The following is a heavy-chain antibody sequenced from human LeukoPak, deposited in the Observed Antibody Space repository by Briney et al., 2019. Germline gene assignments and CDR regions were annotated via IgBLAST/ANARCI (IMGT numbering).Heavy chain of an antibody. CDR1: GFTVSSKY. CDR3: ARDGE. D-gene: IGHD3-10*01. Sequence: PGGSLRLSCAASGFTVSSKYMNWVRQAPGKGLEWVSVINSDSSTYYADSVKGRFAISRDNPKNTLYLQMNSLRVEDTAVYYCARDGEWGQGTLVTVSS. J-gene: IGHJ4*02. CDR2: INSDSST. V-gene: IGHV3-66*01.